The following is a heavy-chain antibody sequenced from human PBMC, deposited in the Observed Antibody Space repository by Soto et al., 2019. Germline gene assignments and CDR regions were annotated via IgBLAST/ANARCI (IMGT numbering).Heavy chain of an antibody. CDR1: GGTFSSYA. D-gene: IGHD6-6*01. V-gene: IGHV1-69*13. J-gene: IGHJ4*02. CDR3: ARERLEYSSSYFLAY. Sequence: ASVKVSCKASGGTFSSYAISWVRQAPGQGLEWMGGIIPIFGTANYAQKFQGRVTITADESTSTAYMELSSLRSEDTAVYYCARERLEYSSSYFLAYWGQGTLVTVSP. CDR2: IIPIFGTA.